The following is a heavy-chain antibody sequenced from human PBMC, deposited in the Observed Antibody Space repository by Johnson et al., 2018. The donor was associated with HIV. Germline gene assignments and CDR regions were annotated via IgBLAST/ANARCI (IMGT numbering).Heavy chain of an antibody. Sequence: VQLVESGGGVVQPGRSLRLSCAASGFTFSSYAMHWVRQAPGKGLEWVAVISYDGSNKYYADSVKGRFTISRDNSKNTLYLQMNSLRSDDTAVYYCARPRIEVLPAGAFDIWGQGTMVTVSS. D-gene: IGHD2-2*01. J-gene: IGHJ3*02. V-gene: IGHV3-30-3*01. CDR2: ISYDGSNK. CDR3: ARPRIEVLPAGAFDI. CDR1: GFTFSSYA.